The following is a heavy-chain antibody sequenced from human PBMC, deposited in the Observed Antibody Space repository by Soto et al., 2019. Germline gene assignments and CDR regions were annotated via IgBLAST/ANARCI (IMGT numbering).Heavy chain of an antibody. Sequence: PGGSLRLSCAASGFTSFSYYSMNWVRQAPGKGLEWVAFISGRGSPIYYADSVRGRFTISRDNAKNSLSLEMNRLRVEDTAVYYCARVRGHSYGYVDFWGQGTLVTVSS. V-gene: IGHV3-48*01. J-gene: IGHJ4*02. CDR1: GFTSFSYYS. D-gene: IGHD5-18*01. CDR2: ISGRGSPI. CDR3: ARVRGHSYGYVDF.